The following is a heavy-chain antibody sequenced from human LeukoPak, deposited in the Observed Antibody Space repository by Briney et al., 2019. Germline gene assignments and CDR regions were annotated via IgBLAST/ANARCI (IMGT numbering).Heavy chain of an antibody. Sequence: GGSLRLSCAASGFTFSSYAMHWVRQAPGKGLEWVAVISYDGSNKYYADSVKGRFTISRDNSKNTLYLQMNSLRAEDPAVYYCARWELPSLFDYWGQGNLVTVSS. V-gene: IGHV3-30-3*01. CDR3: ARWELPSLFDY. CDR1: GFTFSSYA. CDR2: ISYDGSNK. D-gene: IGHD1-26*01. J-gene: IGHJ4*02.